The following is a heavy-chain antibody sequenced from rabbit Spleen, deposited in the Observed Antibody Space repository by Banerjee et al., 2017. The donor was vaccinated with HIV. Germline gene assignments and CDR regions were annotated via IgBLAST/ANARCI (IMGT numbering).Heavy chain of an antibody. CDR3: ARVDYVFDYVDL. D-gene: IGHD6-1*01. Sequence: QQQLEESGGGLVKPGGTLTLTCKASGFSFSNSYWICWVRQAPGKGLEWISCIYAGSSGSTYYASWAKGRFTISKTSSTTVTLQMTSLTAADTATYFCARVDYVFDYVDLWGPGTLVTVS. CDR1: GFSFSNSYW. J-gene: IGHJ4*01. CDR2: IYAGSSGST. V-gene: IGHV1S45*01.